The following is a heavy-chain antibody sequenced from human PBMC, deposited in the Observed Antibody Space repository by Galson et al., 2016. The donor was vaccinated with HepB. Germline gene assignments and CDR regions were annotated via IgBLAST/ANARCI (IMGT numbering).Heavy chain of an antibody. CDR1: GFTFSNYD. V-gene: IGHV3-13*01. Sequence: SLRLSCAASGFTFSNYDMHWVRQATGKSPEWVSSIGITGDTYYPGSVKGRFTISRESANNSLYLQMNSLRAEDTAVYYCARGSINQWAGDIWGQGTRVT. CDR3: ARGSINQWAGDI. D-gene: IGHD3-10*01. CDR2: IGITGDT. J-gene: IGHJ3*02.